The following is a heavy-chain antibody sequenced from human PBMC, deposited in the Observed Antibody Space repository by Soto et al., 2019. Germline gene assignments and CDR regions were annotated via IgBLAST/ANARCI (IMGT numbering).Heavy chain of an antibody. CDR1: GGSISTENYY. Sequence: LSLTCTVSGGSISTENYYWSWIRQHPGEGLEWIGYIYYSGSASYNPSLKSRVTMSVDRSENQFSLKLNSVTAADTAVYYCARLIARADWYFDLWGRGTLVTVSS. D-gene: IGHD6-13*01. V-gene: IGHV4-31*03. CDR2: IYYSGSA. J-gene: IGHJ2*01. CDR3: ARLIARADWYFDL.